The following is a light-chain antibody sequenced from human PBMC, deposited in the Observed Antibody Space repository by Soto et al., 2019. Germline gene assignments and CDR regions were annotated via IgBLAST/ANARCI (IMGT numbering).Light chain of an antibody. J-gene: IGKJ2*01. Sequence: DIQMTQSPSTLSASVGDTVTITCRASETINRWLAWYQQKPGKAPKLLIYKASSLHNGVPSRFSGSGSGTAFTLTLNRRQPDDFATYYCQQYNSFSRTFGQGTKLEIK. CDR3: QQYNSFSRT. CDR1: ETINRW. CDR2: KAS. V-gene: IGKV1-5*03.